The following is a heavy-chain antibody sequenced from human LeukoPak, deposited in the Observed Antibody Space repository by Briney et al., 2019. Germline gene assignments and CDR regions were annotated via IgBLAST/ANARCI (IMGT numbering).Heavy chain of an antibody. D-gene: IGHD3-3*01. CDR1: GFTFSDYA. V-gene: IGHV3-30*09. CDR2: ISYDGSKK. CDR3: AKDGGY. J-gene: IGHJ4*02. Sequence: GRSLRLSCTASGFTFSDYAMHWVRQAPGKGLEWVAIISYDGSKKYYADSVKGRFAISRDNSKSTLYVQMNSLRAEDTAVYYCAKDGGYWGQGTLVTVSS.